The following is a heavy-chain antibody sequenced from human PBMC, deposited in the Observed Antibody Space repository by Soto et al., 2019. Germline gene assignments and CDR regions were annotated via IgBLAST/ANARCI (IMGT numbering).Heavy chain of an antibody. CDR2: ISYDGSNK. CDR1: GFTFNSYG. CDR3: ARGPPKYCSGGSCYLDY. V-gene: IGHV3-30*03. J-gene: IGHJ4*02. Sequence: PGGSLRLSCAASGFTFNSYGMDWVRQAPGKGLEWVAVISYDGSNKYYADSVKGRFTISRDNSKNTLYLQMNSLRAEDTAVYYCARGPPKYCSGGSCYLDYWGQGTLVTVSS. D-gene: IGHD2-15*01.